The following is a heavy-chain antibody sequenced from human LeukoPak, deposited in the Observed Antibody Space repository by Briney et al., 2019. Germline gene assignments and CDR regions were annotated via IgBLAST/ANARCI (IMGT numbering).Heavy chain of an antibody. CDR2: INPDSGGT. Sequence: ASVKVSFKASGYPFTGYYIHWVRQAPGQGLEWMGWINPDSGGTNYAQKFQGRVTMTRDTSITTAYMELSSLRSDDTAVYYCAKSSLWTLYGFDIWGQGTMVTVSS. J-gene: IGHJ3*02. D-gene: IGHD6-13*01. CDR3: AKSSLWTLYGFDI. V-gene: IGHV1-2*02. CDR1: GYPFTGYY.